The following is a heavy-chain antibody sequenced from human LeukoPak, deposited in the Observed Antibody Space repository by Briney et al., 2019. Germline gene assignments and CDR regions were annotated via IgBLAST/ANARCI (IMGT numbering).Heavy chain of an antibody. D-gene: IGHD4-17*01. CDR1: GFTFSSYW. Sequence: PGGSLRLSCAASGFTFSSYWMSWVRQAPGKGLEWVANIKQEGREKNYVEYVKGRFTLSRDNAKNSLYLQMNSLRAEDTAVYYCARGWYGDFGHDAFDIWGQGTMVTVSS. J-gene: IGHJ3*02. CDR2: IKQEGREK. V-gene: IGHV3-7*01. CDR3: ARGWYGDFGHDAFDI.